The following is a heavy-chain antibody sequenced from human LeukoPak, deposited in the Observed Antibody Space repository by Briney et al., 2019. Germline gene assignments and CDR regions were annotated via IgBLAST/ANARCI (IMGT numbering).Heavy chain of an antibody. CDR3: ARGLTTRGIAVAGSDY. Sequence: GGSLRLSCAASGFTFSSYSMSWVRQAPGKGLEWVSSISSSSSYIYYADSVKGRFTISRDNAMNSLYLQMNSLRAEDTAVYYCARGLTTRGIAVAGSDYWGQGTLVTVSS. CDR2: ISSSSSYI. CDR1: GFTFSSYS. D-gene: IGHD6-19*01. J-gene: IGHJ4*02. V-gene: IGHV3-21*01.